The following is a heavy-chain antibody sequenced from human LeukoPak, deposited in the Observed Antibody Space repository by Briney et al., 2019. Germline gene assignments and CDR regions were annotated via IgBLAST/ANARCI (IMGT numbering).Heavy chain of an antibody. J-gene: IGHJ5*02. D-gene: IGHD2-15*01. CDR2: IYYSGST. Sequence: SETLSLTCTVSGGSISSSSYYWGWIRQPPGTGLEWIGSIYYSGSTYYNPSLKSRVTISVDTSKNQFSLKLSSVTAADTAVYYCARYIVVVVAATLASWFDPWGQGTLVTVSS. CDR1: GGSISSSSYY. V-gene: IGHV4-39*01. CDR3: ARYIVVVVAATLASWFDP.